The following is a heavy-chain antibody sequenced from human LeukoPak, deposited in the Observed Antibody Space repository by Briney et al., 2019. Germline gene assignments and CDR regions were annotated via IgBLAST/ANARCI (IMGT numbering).Heavy chain of an antibody. CDR2: IKSKTDGGTT. D-gene: IGHD2-15*01. J-gene: IGHJ4*02. Sequence: GGSLRLSCAASGFTFTNAWMTWVRQAPGKGLEWVGRIKSKTDGGTTDYAAPVKGRFIISRDDSKNTLYLQMSSLKTEDTAVYYCSTKDIVVVGAATRGGNWGQGTLVTVSS. V-gene: IGHV3-15*01. CDR1: GFTFTNAW. CDR3: STKDIVVVGAATRGGN.